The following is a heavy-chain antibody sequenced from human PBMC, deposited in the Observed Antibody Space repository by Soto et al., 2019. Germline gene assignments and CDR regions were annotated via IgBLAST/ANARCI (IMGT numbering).Heavy chain of an antibody. J-gene: IGHJ4*01. CDR1: GGSIISYY. Sequence: SETLSLTCTVSGGSIISYYWSWSRQPPGKGLEWIGYIYYSGSTNYNPSLKSRVTISVDTSKNQFSLKLNSMTAADTAVYYCARHNYGSGSTYFDYWGQGTLVTVSS. CDR2: IYYSGST. D-gene: IGHD3-10*01. V-gene: IGHV4-59*08. CDR3: ARHNYGSGSTYFDY.